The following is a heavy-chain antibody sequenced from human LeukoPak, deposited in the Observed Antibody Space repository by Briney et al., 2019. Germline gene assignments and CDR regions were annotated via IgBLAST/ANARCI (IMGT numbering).Heavy chain of an antibody. CDR1: GFTFSSYA. V-gene: IGHV3-23*01. D-gene: IGHD6-6*01. CDR3: AEDPRIAARPNWFDP. J-gene: IGHJ5*02. Sequence: GGSLRLSCAASGFTFSSYAMSWVRQAPGKGLEWVSAISGSGGSTYYADSVKGRFTISRDNSKNTLYLQMNSLRAEDTAVYYCAEDPRIAARPNWFDPWGQGTLVTVSS. CDR2: ISGSGGST.